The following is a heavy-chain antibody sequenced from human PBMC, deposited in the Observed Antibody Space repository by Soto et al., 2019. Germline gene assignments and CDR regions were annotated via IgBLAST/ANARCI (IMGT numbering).Heavy chain of an antibody. CDR3: VRDRDLDRDMVHADL. J-gene: IGHJ4*01. Sequence: GGSLRLSCEASGCTISGCSMNWVRQAPGKGLEWLAYITIRTGNIVYADSVRGRFTISADNAENSVFLQMNSLRDEDTAVYFCVRDRDLDRDMVHADLWGQGTLVTVSS. CDR1: GCTISGCS. V-gene: IGHV3-48*02. D-gene: IGHD5-18*01. CDR2: ITIRTGNI.